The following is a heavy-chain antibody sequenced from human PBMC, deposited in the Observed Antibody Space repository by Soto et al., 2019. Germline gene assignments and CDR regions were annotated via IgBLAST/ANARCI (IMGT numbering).Heavy chain of an antibody. Sequence: EVQLVESGGGLVQPGGSLRLSCAASGFTFSDHSMDWVRQAPGKGLEWVARIRNKANTYTTDYAASVKGRFTISRDDSKNSPYLQMNSLTTEDTAVYLCVKDGGWCHDYWGQGTLVTVSS. V-gene: IGHV3-72*01. J-gene: IGHJ4*02. CDR3: VKDGGWCHDY. CDR1: GFTFSDHS. D-gene: IGHD6-19*01. CDR2: IRNKANTYTT.